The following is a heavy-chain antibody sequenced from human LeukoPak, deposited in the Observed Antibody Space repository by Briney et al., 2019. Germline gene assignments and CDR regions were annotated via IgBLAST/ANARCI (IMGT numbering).Heavy chain of an antibody. CDR2: ISSNGGST. Sequence: TGGSLRLSCSASGFTFSSYAMHWVRQAPGKGLEYVSAISSNGGSTYYADSVKGRSTISRDNSKNTLYLQMSSLRAEDTAVYYCVKDRGGYSYGFDYWGQGTLVTVSS. J-gene: IGHJ4*02. V-gene: IGHV3-64D*06. D-gene: IGHD5-18*01. CDR1: GFTFSSYA. CDR3: VKDRGGYSYGFDY.